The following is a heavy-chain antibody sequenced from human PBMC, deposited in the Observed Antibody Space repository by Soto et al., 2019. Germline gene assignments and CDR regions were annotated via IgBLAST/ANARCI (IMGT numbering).Heavy chain of an antibody. V-gene: IGHV3-23*01. CDR2: IDGNGINK. D-gene: IGHD3-3*01. CDR3: AKDFEFLAN. CDR1: GFTFGGHS. J-gene: IGHJ4*02. Sequence: EVQLLQSGGGLVQPGGSVSLSCAGSGFTFGGHSMTWVRQAPGKGLEWVSAIDGNGINKYYADSVKGRFTISRDNSKSTLFLRMNSLGPEDTTVYFGAKDFEFLANWGQGTLVTVAS.